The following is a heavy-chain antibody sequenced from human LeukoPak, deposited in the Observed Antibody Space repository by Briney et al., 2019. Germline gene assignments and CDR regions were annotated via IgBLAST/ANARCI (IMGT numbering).Heavy chain of an antibody. CDR2: INPNSGAT. Sequence: ASVSVSCKASGYTFTGYYIHWVRQAPGQGLEWMAWINPNSGATNYAQKFQGRVTMTRDTSISTAYMELSRLTSDDTAVYFCARGRFGEWENWFDPWGQGNLVTVSS. CDR3: ARGRFGEWENWFDP. D-gene: IGHD3-10*01. CDR1: GYTFTGYY. J-gene: IGHJ5*02. V-gene: IGHV1-2*02.